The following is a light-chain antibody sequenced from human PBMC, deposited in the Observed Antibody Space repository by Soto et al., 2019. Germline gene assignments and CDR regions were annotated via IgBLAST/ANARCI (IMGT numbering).Light chain of an antibody. V-gene: IGLV1-36*01. CDR1: SSNIGDNA. CDR3: ATWDGSLNGWV. CDR2: YND. Sequence: QSVLTQPPSMSEAPRQRVTISCSGSSSNIGDNAVIWYQQLPGKAPKLLIYYNDQLPSGVSDRFSGSRSGTSASLAISGLQSEDEATYYCATWDGSLNGWVFGGGTKLTVL. J-gene: IGLJ3*02.